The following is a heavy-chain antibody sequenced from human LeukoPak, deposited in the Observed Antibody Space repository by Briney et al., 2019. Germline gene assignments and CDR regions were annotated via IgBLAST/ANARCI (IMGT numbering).Heavy chain of an antibody. CDR1: GFTFSSYV. D-gene: IGHD2-15*01. Sequence: PGGSLRLSCAASGFTFSSYVMNWFRQAPGQGLEWVAYISSTGNTVHYAGSVKGRFTISRDNAKNSLYLQMNRLRAEDTAVYYCTKETPQMDVWGKGTTVIVSS. V-gene: IGHV3-48*03. J-gene: IGHJ6*04. CDR2: ISSTGNTV. CDR3: TKETPQMDV.